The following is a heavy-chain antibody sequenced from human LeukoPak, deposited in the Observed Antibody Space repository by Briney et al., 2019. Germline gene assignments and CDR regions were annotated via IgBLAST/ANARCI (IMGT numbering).Heavy chain of an antibody. D-gene: IGHD6-13*01. CDR2: IYSGGRT. J-gene: IGHJ4*02. CDR1: GFTFSDYY. Sequence: GGSLRLSCAASGFTFSDYYMSWIRQAPGKGLEWVSVIYSGGRTYYADSVKGRFTISRDNSKNTLYLQMNSLRAADTAVYYCASSYSSSWPEIDYWGQGTLVTVSS. V-gene: IGHV3-66*01. CDR3: ASSYSSSWPEIDY.